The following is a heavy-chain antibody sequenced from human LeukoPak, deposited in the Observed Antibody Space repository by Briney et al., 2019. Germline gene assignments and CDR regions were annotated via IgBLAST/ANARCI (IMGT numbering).Heavy chain of an antibody. CDR2: FDPEDGET. CDR3: ATLPPPVPPYYYYYMDV. V-gene: IGHV1-24*01. D-gene: IGHD2-2*01. Sequence: ASVKVSCKVSGYTLTELSMHWVRQAPGKGLEWMGGFDPEDGETIYAQKFQGRVTMTTDTSTNTAYMELSSLRSEDTAVYYCATLPPPVPPYYYYYMDVWGKGTTVTVSS. J-gene: IGHJ6*03. CDR1: GYTLTELS.